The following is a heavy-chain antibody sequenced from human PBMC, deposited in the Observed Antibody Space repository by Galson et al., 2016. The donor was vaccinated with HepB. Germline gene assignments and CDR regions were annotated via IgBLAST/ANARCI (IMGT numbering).Heavy chain of an antibody. CDR1: GITFCNYA. CDR3: AKDRGGRVDTGTLDY. CDR2: IGGSVTGT. J-gene: IGHJ4*02. Sequence: LRLSCAASGITFCNYAMPWVRQAPGEGLEWVSGIGGSVTGTYYADSVRGRFTISRDKSKNTLYLQMNSLRAGDAAVYYCAKDRGGRVDTGTLDYWGQGTLVTVAS. D-gene: IGHD5-18*01. V-gene: IGHV3-23*01.